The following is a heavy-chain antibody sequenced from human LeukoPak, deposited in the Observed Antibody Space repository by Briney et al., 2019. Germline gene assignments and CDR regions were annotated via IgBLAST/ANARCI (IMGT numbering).Heavy chain of an antibody. V-gene: IGHV1-18*01. CDR3: ARGTASTKTYYYMDV. Sequence: GASVKVSCKASGYTFTSYAISWVRQAPGQGLEWMGWISVYNGNTNYAQKFQGRVTMTTDTSTSTAYMELRSLRSDDTAVYYCARGTASTKTYYYMDVWGKGTTVTVSS. CDR1: GYTFTSYA. CDR2: ISVYNGNT. J-gene: IGHJ6*03. D-gene: IGHD5-18*01.